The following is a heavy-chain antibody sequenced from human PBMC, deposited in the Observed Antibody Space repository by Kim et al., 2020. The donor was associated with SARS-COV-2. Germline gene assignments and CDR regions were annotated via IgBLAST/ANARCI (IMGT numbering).Heavy chain of an antibody. V-gene: IGHV3-23*01. Sequence: GGSLRLSCVVSGFSFSNYAMSWVRQAPGKGLEWVSGISDSAGNTYYADSVKGRFTISRDNSKNTLYLQMNSLRAEDTAVYYCAKPDYYDSSGYYSYYFDYWGQGTLVTVYS. CDR2: ISDSAGNT. D-gene: IGHD3-22*01. CDR3: AKPDYYDSSGYYSYYFDY. CDR1: GFSFSNYA. J-gene: IGHJ4*02.